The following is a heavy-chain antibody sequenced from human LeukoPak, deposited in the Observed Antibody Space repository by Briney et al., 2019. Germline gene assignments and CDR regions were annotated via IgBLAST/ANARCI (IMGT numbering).Heavy chain of an antibody. CDR1: GGSISSSSYY. J-gene: IGHJ4*02. CDR3: ARQMNTVTADY. Sequence: SETLSLTCTVSGGSISSSSYYWGWIRQPPGKGLEWSGSIYYTASTYYNPSLNSRVTISIHTSKNQCSLRLSSVTAADTAVYYCARQMNTVTADYWGQGTLVTVSS. V-gene: IGHV4-39*01. CDR2: IYYTAST. D-gene: IGHD4-17*01.